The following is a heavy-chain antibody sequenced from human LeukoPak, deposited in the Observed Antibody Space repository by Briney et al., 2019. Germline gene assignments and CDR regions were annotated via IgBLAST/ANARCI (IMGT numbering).Heavy chain of an antibody. Sequence: GGSLRLSCAASGFTFSSYWMSWVRQAPGKGLEWVANIKQDGSEKYYVDSVKGRFTISRDNAKNSLYLQMNSLRAEDTAVYYCARDFGYGSGSYGVNWGQGTLVTVSS. CDR2: IKQDGSEK. D-gene: IGHD3-10*01. CDR3: ARDFGYGSGSYGVN. V-gene: IGHV3-7*01. CDR1: GFTFSSYW. J-gene: IGHJ4*02.